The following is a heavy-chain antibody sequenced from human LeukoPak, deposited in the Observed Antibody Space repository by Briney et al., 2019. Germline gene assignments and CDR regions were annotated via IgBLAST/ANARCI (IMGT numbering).Heavy chain of an antibody. CDR1: GYSFTSYW. CDR2: IYPGDSDT. D-gene: IGHD3-3*01. Sequence: GESLKISCKGSGYSFTSYWIGWVRQMPGKGLEWMGIIYPGDSDTRYSPSFQGQVTISADKSISTAYLQWSSLKASDTAMYYCARQGLNSGYDFWSGNNWFDPWGQGTLVTVSS. J-gene: IGHJ5*02. V-gene: IGHV5-51*01. CDR3: ARQGLNSGYDFWSGNNWFDP.